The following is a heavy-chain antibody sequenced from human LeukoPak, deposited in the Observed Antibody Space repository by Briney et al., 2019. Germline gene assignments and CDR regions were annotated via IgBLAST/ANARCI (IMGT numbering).Heavy chain of an antibody. J-gene: IGHJ4*02. D-gene: IGHD2-21*02. Sequence: SETLSLTCTVSGDSISSGDYYWSWIRQPAGKGLEWIGRISSSGSTNYNPSLKSRVTISVDTSKNQFSLKLSSVTAADTAVYYCARGIVVVTEYGRTAGKFDYWGQGTLVTVSS. CDR3: ARGIVVVTEYGRTAGKFDY. V-gene: IGHV4-61*02. CDR1: GDSISSGDYY. CDR2: ISSSGST.